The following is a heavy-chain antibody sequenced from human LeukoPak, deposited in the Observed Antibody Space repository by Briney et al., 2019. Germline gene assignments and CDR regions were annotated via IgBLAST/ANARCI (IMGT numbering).Heavy chain of an antibody. CDR2: ISTGGGNT. V-gene: IGHV3-23*01. J-gene: IGHJ4*02. Sequence: GGSLRLTCTASGFTFSSYTMSWVRQAPGKGLKWVSTISTGGGNTYYADSVQGRFTVSRDDSKNTLYLQMNSLRAEDTAVYYCAKDGGLWISAHWGDSWGRGTLVTVSS. CDR1: GFTFSSYT. D-gene: IGHD2-2*03. CDR3: AKDGGLWISAHWGDS.